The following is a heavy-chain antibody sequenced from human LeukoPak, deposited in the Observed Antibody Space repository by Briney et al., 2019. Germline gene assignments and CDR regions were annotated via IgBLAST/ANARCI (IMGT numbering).Heavy chain of an antibody. CDR1: GFTFSSYS. V-gene: IGHV3-21*01. CDR2: ISSSNSYI. CDR3: ARDHHSSSWNDPFDI. J-gene: IGHJ3*02. Sequence: GGSLRLSCAASGFTFSSYSMNWVRQAPGKGLEWVSSISSSNSYIYYADSVKGRFTISRDNAKNSLYLQMNSLRAEDTAVYYCARDHHSSSWNDPFDIWGQGTMVTVSS. D-gene: IGHD6-13*01.